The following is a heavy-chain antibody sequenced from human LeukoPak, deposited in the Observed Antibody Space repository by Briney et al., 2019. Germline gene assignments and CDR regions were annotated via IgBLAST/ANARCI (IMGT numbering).Heavy chain of an antibody. Sequence: GGSLRLSCAASGFAFSSLAMGWVRQAPGQGLEWVSIISDSGSLTYYADSVKGRFTISRDNSKNSLYLQMDSLRAEDTAVYYCARGGSGSGTYHPRAFDIWGQGTMVTVSS. CDR2: ISDSGSLT. J-gene: IGHJ3*02. D-gene: IGHD1-26*01. CDR3: ARGGSGSGTYHPRAFDI. V-gene: IGHV3-23*01. CDR1: GFAFSSLA.